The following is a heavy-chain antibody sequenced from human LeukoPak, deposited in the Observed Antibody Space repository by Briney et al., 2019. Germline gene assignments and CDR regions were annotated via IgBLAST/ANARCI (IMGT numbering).Heavy chain of an antibody. J-gene: IGHJ5*02. Sequence: SETLSPTCTVSGGSISSYYWSWIRQPPGKGLEWIGYIYYSGSTNYNPSLKSRVTISVDTSKNQFSLKLSSVTAADTAVYYCARAALSAAAPFDPWGQGTLVTVSS. D-gene: IGHD6-13*01. V-gene: IGHV4-59*01. CDR3: ARAALSAAAPFDP. CDR1: GGSISSYY. CDR2: IYYSGST.